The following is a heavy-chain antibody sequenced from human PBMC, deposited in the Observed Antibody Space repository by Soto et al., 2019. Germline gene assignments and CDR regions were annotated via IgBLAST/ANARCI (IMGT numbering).Heavy chain of an antibody. V-gene: IGHV1-69*13. CDR3: ARGLDLTEPPFDY. CDR1: GGTFSSYA. CDR2: IIPIFGTA. D-gene: IGHD3-16*01. J-gene: IGHJ4*02. Sequence: SVKVSCKASGGTFSSYAISWVRQAPGQGLEWMGGIIPIFGTANYAQKFQGRVTITADESTSTAYMELSSLRPEDTAVYYCARGLDLTEPPFDYWGQGTLVTVSS.